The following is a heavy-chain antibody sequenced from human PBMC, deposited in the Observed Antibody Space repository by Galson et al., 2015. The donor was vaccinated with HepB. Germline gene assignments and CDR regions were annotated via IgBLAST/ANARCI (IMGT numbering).Heavy chain of an antibody. CDR1: GFTFSSYS. V-gene: IGHV3-21*01. J-gene: IGHJ4*02. D-gene: IGHD6-13*01. Sequence: SLRLSCAASGFTFSSYSMNWVRQAPGKGLEWVSSISSSSSYIYYADSVKGRFTISRDNAKNSLYLQMNSLRAEDTAVYYCARIGKFDSRYSSSWTFDYWGQGTLVTVSS. CDR2: ISSSSSYI. CDR3: ARIGKFDSRYSSSWTFDY.